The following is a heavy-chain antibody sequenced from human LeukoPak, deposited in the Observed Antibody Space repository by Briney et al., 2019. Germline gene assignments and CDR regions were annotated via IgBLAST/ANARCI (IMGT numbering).Heavy chain of an antibody. J-gene: IGHJ4*02. Sequence: GVSLRLSCAASGFTFSSYAIHWVRQAPGKGLEYVSGITGNGVSTYYADSVRGRFTISRDNSRNTLYLQMSSLRTEDTAVYFCVNDYCGSDCHLWGQGTLVTV. CDR3: VNDYCGSDCHL. CDR1: GFTFSSYA. D-gene: IGHD2-21*02. V-gene: IGHV3-64D*06. CDR2: ITGNGVST.